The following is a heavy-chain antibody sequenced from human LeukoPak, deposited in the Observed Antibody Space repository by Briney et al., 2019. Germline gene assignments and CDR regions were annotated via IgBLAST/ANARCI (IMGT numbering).Heavy chain of an antibody. CDR3: ASDSGSSGRYYYYYMDV. CDR2: ISGSGGTT. J-gene: IGHJ6*03. CDR1: GFTFSTYA. Sequence: GRSLRLSCAASGFTFSTYAMSWVRQAPGKGLEWVSAISGSGGTTYYADSVKGRFTISRDNSKNTLYLQMNRLRAEDTAVYYCASDSGSSGRYYYYYMDVWGKGTTVTVSS. D-gene: IGHD6-13*01. V-gene: IGHV3-23*01.